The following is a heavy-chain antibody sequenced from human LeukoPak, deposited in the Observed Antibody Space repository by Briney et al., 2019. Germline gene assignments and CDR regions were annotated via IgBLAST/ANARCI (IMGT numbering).Heavy chain of an antibody. CDR2: IGDSGETT. V-gene: IGHV3-23*01. D-gene: IGHD5-24*01. CDR3: ARWLQDYFDY. Sequence: GGSLRLSCAASGFSFSSYAMTWLRQAPGKGLEWVSGIGDSGETTYYADSVKGRFTIFRDNSKNTLYLQMTSLRADDTAVYYCARWLQDYFDYWGQGTLVTVSS. CDR1: GFSFSSYA. J-gene: IGHJ4*02.